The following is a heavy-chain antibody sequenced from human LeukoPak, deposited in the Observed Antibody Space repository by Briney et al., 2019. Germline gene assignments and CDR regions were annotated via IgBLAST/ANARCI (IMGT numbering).Heavy chain of an antibody. CDR1: GFSFSTNP. CDR3: VKEHVDRAFTRSFEI. J-gene: IGHJ3*02. D-gene: IGHD3-10*01. Sequence: GGSLRLSCAASGFSFSTNPMSWVRQAPGKGLEWVSAISPDRTYYADSVKGRLTISRDNYKNTVDLHINSPRAEDSAIYYCVKEHVDRAFTRSFEIWGQGTVVTVSP. V-gene: IGHV3-23*01. CDR2: ISPDRT.